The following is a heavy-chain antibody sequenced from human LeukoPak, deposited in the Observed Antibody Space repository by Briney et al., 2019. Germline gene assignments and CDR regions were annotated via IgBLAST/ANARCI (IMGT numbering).Heavy chain of an antibody. CDR3: ARGMGYSYGYQYWFDP. CDR1: GGSISSSSYY. D-gene: IGHD5-18*01. Sequence: PSETLSLTCTVSGGSISSSSYYWGWIRQPPGKGLEWIGSIYYSGSTYYNPSLKSRVTISVDTSKNQFSLKLTSVTAADTAVYYCARGMGYSYGYQYWFDPWGQGTLVTVSS. CDR2: IYYSGST. J-gene: IGHJ5*02. V-gene: IGHV4-39*01.